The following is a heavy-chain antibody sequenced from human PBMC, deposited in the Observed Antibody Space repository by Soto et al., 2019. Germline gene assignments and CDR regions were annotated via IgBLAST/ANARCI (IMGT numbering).Heavy chain of an antibody. CDR3: ARVDYDFWSGSSPSNYGMDV. V-gene: IGHV1-18*04. CDR2: ISAYNGNT. Sequence: ASVKVSCKASGYTFTSYGISWVRQAPGQGPEWMGWISAYNGNTNYAQKLQGRVTMTTDTSTSTAYMELRSLRSDDTAVYYCARVDYDFWSGSSPSNYGMDVWGQGTTVTVSS. CDR1: GYTFTSYG. J-gene: IGHJ6*02. D-gene: IGHD3-3*01.